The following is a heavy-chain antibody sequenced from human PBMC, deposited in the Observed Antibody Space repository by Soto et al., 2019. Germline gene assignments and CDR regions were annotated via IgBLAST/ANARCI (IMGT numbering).Heavy chain of an antibody. J-gene: IGHJ4*02. Sequence: ASVKVSCKASGYTFTSYDSSWVRQAPGQGLEWMGWISGYNGNTKYAQKLQGRVTMTTDTSTSTAYMELRSLRSDDTAAYYCARVRHDRGYFPIDYWGQGTLVTVSS. CDR3: ARVRHDRGYFPIDY. CDR2: ISGYNGNT. D-gene: IGHD3-22*01. CDR1: GYTFTSYD. V-gene: IGHV1-18*04.